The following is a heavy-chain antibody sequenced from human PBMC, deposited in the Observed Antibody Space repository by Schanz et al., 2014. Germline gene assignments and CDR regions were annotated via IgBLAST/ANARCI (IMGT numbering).Heavy chain of an antibody. V-gene: IGHV3-11*05. CDR3: AKAGSGWSTAGYYY. CDR1: GFTFSDYY. J-gene: IGHJ4*02. CDR2: ISNSGTYT. D-gene: IGHD6-19*01. Sequence: QVQLVESGGGLVKPGGSLRLSCAASGFTFSDYYMTWMRQAPGKGLEWISYISNSGTYTKYADSVKGRFVISRDNARSSLYLQMSSLRDGDTAVYYCAKAGSGWSTAGYYYWGQGTLVAVSS.